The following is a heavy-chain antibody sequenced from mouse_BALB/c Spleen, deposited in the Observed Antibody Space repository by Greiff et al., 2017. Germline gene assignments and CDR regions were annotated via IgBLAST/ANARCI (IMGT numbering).Heavy chain of an antibody. CDR2: ISSGGSYT. D-gene: IGHD1-1*01. J-gene: IGHJ2*01. V-gene: IGHV5-6*01. CDR3: AKTPFITTVVAFDY. CDR1: GFTFSSYG. Sequence: EVQRVESGGDLVKPGGSLKLSCAASGFTFSSYGMSWVRQTPDKRLEWVATISSGGSYTYYPDSVKGRFTISRDNAKNTLYLQMSSLKSEDTAMYYCAKTPFITTVVAFDYWGQGTTLTVSS.